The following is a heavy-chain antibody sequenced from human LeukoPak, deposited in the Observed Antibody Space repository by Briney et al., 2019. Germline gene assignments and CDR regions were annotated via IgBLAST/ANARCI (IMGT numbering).Heavy chain of an antibody. D-gene: IGHD4-17*01. CDR2: INLSGGST. Sequence: ASVKVSCKASGYTFTSYYMHWVRQAPGQGLEWMGIINLSGGSTSYAQKFQGRVTMTRDTSTSTVYMELSSLRSEDTAVYYCARIPRYGDYVSYPDYWGQGTLVTVSS. CDR3: ARIPRYGDYVSYPDY. J-gene: IGHJ4*02. V-gene: IGHV1-46*01. CDR1: GYTFTSYY.